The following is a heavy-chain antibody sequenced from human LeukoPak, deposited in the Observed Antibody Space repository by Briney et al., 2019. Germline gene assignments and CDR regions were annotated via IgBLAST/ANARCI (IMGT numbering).Heavy chain of an antibody. CDR3: AKDDPTAYFDY. CDR1: GFTFHTYG. Sequence: PGRSLRLSCAASGFTFHTYGMDWVRQAPGKGLEWVAFIRSDGSIKYYADSVKGRFTISRDNSKNTVYLQMNSLRADDTAVYYCAKDDPTAYFDYWGQGNLVTVSS. J-gene: IGHJ4*02. V-gene: IGHV3-30*02. D-gene: IGHD4-17*01. CDR2: IRSDGSIK.